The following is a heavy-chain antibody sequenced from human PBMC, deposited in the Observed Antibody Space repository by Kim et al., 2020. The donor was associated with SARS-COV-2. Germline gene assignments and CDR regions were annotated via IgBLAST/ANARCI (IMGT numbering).Heavy chain of an antibody. CDR2: ISGRGDST. CDR3: AKDLRIFGVALPDAFDI. J-gene: IGHJ3*02. CDR1: GFTFSSYA. V-gene: IGHV3-23*01. D-gene: IGHD3-3*01. Sequence: GGSLRLSCVVSGFTFSSYAMSRVRQAPGKGLEWVSAISGRGDSTYYADSVKGRFTISRDNSKNTLYLQMNSLRAEDTAVYYCAKDLRIFGVALPDAFDI.